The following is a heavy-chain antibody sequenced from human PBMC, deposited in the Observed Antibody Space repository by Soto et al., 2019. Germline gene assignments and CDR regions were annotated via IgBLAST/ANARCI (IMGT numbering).Heavy chain of an antibody. V-gene: IGHV3-11*01. D-gene: IGHD3-10*01. Sequence: QVQLEESGGGLVKPGGSLRLSCAASGLTFSDCYMNWIRQAPGKGLEWVSYISSSGSSINYAGSVKGRFTISRDNAKNSLYLQMNSLRAEDTAMYYCARVRFGEWGYAMDVWGQGPTVTVSS. CDR3: ARVRFGEWGYAMDV. J-gene: IGHJ6*02. CDR2: ISSSGSSI. CDR1: GLTFSDCY.